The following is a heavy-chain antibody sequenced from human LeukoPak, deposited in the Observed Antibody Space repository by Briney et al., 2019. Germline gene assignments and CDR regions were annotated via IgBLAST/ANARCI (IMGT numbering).Heavy chain of an antibody. CDR1: GFPFSSYS. D-gene: IGHD3-10*01. Sequence: GGSLRLSCAASGFPFSSYSMNWVRQAPGKGLEWVSSISSSSSYIYYADSVKGRFTISRDNAENSLYLQMNSLRAEDTAVYYCARGVHASGLMDVWGQGTTVTVSS. J-gene: IGHJ6*02. CDR3: ARGVHASGLMDV. V-gene: IGHV3-21*01. CDR2: ISSSSSYI.